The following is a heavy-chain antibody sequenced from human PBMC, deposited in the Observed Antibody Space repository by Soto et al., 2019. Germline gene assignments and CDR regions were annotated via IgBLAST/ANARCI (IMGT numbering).Heavy chain of an antibody. J-gene: IGHJ6*03. CDR1: GGSFSGYY. CDR3: ARGELVDFWTYYMDV. V-gene: IGHV4-34*01. Sequence: PSETLSLACAVYGGSFSGYYWSWIRQPPGNGLEWIGEINHSGSTNYNPSLKSRVTISVDTSKNQFSLKLSSVTAADTAVYYCARGELVDFWTYYMDVWGKGTTVTVS. D-gene: IGHD3-3*01. CDR2: INHSGST.